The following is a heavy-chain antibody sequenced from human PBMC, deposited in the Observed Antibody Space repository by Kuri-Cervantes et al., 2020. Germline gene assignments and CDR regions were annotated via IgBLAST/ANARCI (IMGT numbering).Heavy chain of an antibody. CDR1: GGSFSGYY. CDR2: INHSRST. Sequence: SETLSLTCAAYGGSFSGYYWSWIRQPPGKGLEWIGEINHSRSTNYNPSLKSRVTISIDTSKNQFSLKLRSVTAADTAVYYCARGGRHMTIFGVLLGGDYYYMDAWGKGTTVTVSS. CDR3: ARGGRHMTIFGVLLGGDYYYMDA. J-gene: IGHJ6*03. D-gene: IGHD3-3*01. V-gene: IGHV4-34*01.